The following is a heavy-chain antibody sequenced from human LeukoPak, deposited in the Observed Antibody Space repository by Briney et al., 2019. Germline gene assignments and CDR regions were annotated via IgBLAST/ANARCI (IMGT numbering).Heavy chain of an antibody. V-gene: IGHV1-69*05. CDR2: IIPIFGTA. CDR3: ARYYYGSGKDWFDP. J-gene: IGHJ5*02. D-gene: IGHD3-10*01. Sequence: GSSVKVSCKASGGTFSSYAISWVRQAPGQGLEWMGGIIPIFGTANYAQKFQGRVTITTDESTSTAYIELSSLRSEDTAVYYCARYYYGSGKDWFDPWGQGTLVTVSS. CDR1: GGTFSSYA.